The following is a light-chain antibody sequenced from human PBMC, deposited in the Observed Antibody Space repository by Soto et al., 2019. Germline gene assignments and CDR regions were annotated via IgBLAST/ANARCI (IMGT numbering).Light chain of an antibody. CDR3: QQYGVSRWT. J-gene: IGKJ1*01. CDR2: GTS. Sequence: ETVLTQSPGTLSLSPGERATLSCRASQSVSTTYLAWYQQKPGQSPRLLIYGTSNRATGIPDRFSGSGSGTDFTLTISRLEPEDFAVYYCQQYGVSRWTFAQGSKVEI. V-gene: IGKV3-20*01. CDR1: QSVSTTY.